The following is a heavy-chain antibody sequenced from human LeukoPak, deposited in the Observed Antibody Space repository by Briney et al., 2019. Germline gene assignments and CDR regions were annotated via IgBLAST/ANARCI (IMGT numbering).Heavy chain of an antibody. CDR1: GGSFSGYY. CDR2: INHSGST. CDR3: ARTPVVAAYFQH. J-gene: IGHJ1*01. D-gene: IGHD2-15*01. Sequence: PSETLSLTCAVYGGSFSGYYWSWIRQPPGKGLEWFGEINHSGSTNYNPSLKSRVTISVDTSKNQFSLKLSSVTAADTAVYYCARTPVVAAYFQHWGQGTLVTVSS. V-gene: IGHV4-34*01.